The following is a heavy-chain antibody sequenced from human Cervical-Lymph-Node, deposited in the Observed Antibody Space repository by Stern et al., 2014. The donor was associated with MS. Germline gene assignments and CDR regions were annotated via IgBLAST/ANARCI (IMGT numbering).Heavy chain of an antibody. V-gene: IGHV1-18*01. CDR2: ISAYNGNT. CDR1: GYTFTSYG. CDR3: ARGLLGSENAFDI. D-gene: IGHD2-15*01. J-gene: IGHJ3*02. Sequence: QVHLPQSGADLKKPAPSLKLSCKASGYTFTSYGISWVRQAPAQGLERMGWISAYNGNTNYAQKLQGRVTMTTDTSTSTAYMELRSLRSDDTAVYYCARGLLGSENAFDIWGQGTMVTVSS.